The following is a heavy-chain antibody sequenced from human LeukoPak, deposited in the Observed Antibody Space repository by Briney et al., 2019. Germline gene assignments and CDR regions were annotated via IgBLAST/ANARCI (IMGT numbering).Heavy chain of an antibody. CDR2: ISYEGGTQ. V-gene: IGHV3-30*03. CDR1: GVTLSPYG. Sequence: PGGSLRLSCAASGVTLSPYGMHWVRQAPGKGLEWVAVISYEGGTQHYADSVKGRFIISRDNANNSLSLQMNSLRDEDTAVYYCVLGSPFDYWGQGTLVTVSS. D-gene: IGHD3-10*01. J-gene: IGHJ4*02. CDR3: VLGSPFDY.